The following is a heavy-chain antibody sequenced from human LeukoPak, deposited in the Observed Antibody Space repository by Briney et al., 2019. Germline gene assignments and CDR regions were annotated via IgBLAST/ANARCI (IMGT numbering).Heavy chain of an antibody. V-gene: IGHV4-59*08. CDR3: ASLYCSSTSCYLFH. Sequence: PSETLSLTCTVSGGSISSCYWSWIRQTPGKGLEWIGYIYYSGSTNYNPSLKSRVNISVDTSKNQFSLKLSSVTAADTALYYCASLYCSSTSCYLFHWGQGTLVTVSS. J-gene: IGHJ4*02. CDR2: IYYSGST. CDR1: GGSISSCY. D-gene: IGHD2-2*01.